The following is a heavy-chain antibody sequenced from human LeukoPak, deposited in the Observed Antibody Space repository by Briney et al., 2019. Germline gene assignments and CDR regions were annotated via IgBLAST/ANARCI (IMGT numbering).Heavy chain of an antibody. J-gene: IGHJ6*02. CDR2: IKQDGSEK. D-gene: IGHD6-13*01. V-gene: IGHV3-7*01. CDR1: GFTFSSYW. CDR3: ARGKYSYSSSWYPFYYYYYGMDV. Sequence: PGGSLRLSCAASGFTFSSYWMSWVRQAPGKGLEWVANIKQDGSEKYYVDSVKGRFTISRDNAKNSLYLQMNSLRAEDTAVYSCARGKYSYSSSWYPFYYYYYGMDVWGQGTTVTVSS.